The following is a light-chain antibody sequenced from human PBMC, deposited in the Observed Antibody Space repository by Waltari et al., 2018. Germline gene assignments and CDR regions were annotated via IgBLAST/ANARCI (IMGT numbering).Light chain of an antibody. CDR2: GAS. CDR1: QSVSSSY. Sequence: EIVMTQSPATLSVSPGERATLSCRASQSVSSSYLAWYQQKPGQAPRLLIYGASTRATGIPDRFSGSGSGTEFSLTITSLQSEDFAVYYCQQYNNWPLTFSAGTKVEIK. V-gene: IGKV3-15*01. J-gene: IGKJ4*01. CDR3: QQYNNWPLT.